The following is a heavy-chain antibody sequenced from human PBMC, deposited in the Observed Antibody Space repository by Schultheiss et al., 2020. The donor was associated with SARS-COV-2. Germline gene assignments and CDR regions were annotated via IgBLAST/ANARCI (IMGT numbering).Heavy chain of an antibody. J-gene: IGHJ4*02. CDR2: INHSGST. CDR1: GYSISSGYY. D-gene: IGHD1-26*01. Sequence: SETLSLTCAVSGYSISSGYYWGWIRQPPGKGLEWIGEINHSGSTNYNPSLKSRVTISVDTSKNQFSLKLSSVTAADTAVYYCARVGATSYSDYWGQGTLVTVSS. CDR3: ARVGATSYSDY. V-gene: IGHV4-38-2*01.